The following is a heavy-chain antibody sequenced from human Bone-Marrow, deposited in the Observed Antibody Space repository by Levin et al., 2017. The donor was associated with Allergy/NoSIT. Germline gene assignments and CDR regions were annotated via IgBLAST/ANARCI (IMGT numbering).Heavy chain of an antibody. CDR1: GGSISSYY. CDR3: ARDHHDIVVVPAAFYTGKFLGDRWGYFDY. V-gene: IGHV4-4*07. D-gene: IGHD2-2*01. J-gene: IGHJ4*02. CDR2: IYTSGST. Sequence: MTGGSLRLSCTVSGGSISSYYWSWIRQPAGKGLEWIGRIYTSGSTNYNPSLKSRVTMSVDTSKNQFSLKLSSVTAADTAVYYCARDHHDIVVVPAAFYTGKFLGDRWGYFDYWGQGTLVTVSS.